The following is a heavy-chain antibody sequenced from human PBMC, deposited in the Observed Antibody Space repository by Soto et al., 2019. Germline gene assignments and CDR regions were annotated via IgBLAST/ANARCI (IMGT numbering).Heavy chain of an antibody. CDR3: AKAQYCSGGSCYSGWFDP. CDR1: GFTFDDYA. CDR2: ISWNGGSI. V-gene: IGHV3-9*01. Sequence: EVQLVESGGGLVQPGRSLRLSCAASGFTFDDYAMHWVRQAPGKGLEWVSGISWNGGSIGYADSVKGRFTISRDNAKNSLYLQMNSLRAEDTALYYCAKAQYCSGGSCYSGWFDPWGQGTLVTVSS. D-gene: IGHD2-15*01. J-gene: IGHJ5*02.